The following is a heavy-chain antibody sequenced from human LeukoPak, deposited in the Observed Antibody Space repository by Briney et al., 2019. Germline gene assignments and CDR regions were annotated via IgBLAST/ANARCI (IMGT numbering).Heavy chain of an antibody. CDR3: ARDMEAMIVVVNDAFDI. CDR1: GVTFDDYV. V-gene: IGHV3-20*04. CDR2: VNWNGGST. D-gene: IGHD3-22*01. Sequence: GSLRLSCAASGVTFDDYVVSWVRQDPGKGLGWVSGVNWNGGSTGCADSVKGRFTISRDNAKNSLYLQMNSLRAEDTALYYCARDMEAMIVVVNDAFDIWGQGTMVTVSS. J-gene: IGHJ3*02.